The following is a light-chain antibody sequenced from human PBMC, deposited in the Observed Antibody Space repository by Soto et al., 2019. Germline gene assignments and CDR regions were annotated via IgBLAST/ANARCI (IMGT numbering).Light chain of an antibody. CDR1: QTMSSNY. J-gene: IGKJ1*01. V-gene: IGKV3-20*01. CDR2: GGS. CDR3: QQYISSPLT. Sequence: EIVLTQSPGTLSLSPGEGATLSCRASQTMSSNYLAWYQQKPGQPPRLLIYGGSSRAAGIPDRFSGSGSGTDFTLTISRLEPEDFAVYYCQQYISSPLTFGQGTKVGIK.